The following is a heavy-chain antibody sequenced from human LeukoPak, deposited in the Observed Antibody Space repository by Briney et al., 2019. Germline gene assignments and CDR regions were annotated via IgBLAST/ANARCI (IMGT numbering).Heavy chain of an antibody. CDR1: GFTFSSYD. CDR3: ARQKPRGIAAVGNYYGMDV. J-gene: IGHJ6*02. V-gene: IGHV3-13*01. Sequence: GGSLRLSCAASGFTFSSYDMHWVRQATGKGLEWVSAIGTAGDTYYPGSVKGRFTISRENAKNSLYLQMNSLRAEDTAVYYCARQKPRGIAAVGNYYGMDVWGQGTTVTVSS. CDR2: IGTAGDT. D-gene: IGHD6-13*01.